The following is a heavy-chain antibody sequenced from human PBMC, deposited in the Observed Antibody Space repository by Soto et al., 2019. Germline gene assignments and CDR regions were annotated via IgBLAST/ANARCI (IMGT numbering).Heavy chain of an antibody. J-gene: IGHJ6*03. D-gene: IGHD5-12*01. Sequence: GASVKVSCKASGYTFTSYYMHWVRQAPGQGLEWMGIINPSGGSTSYAQKFQGRVTMTRDTSTSTVYMELSSLRSEDTAVYYCARGDIVATIAEGYYYYMDVWGKGTTVTVSS. CDR1: GYTFTSYY. CDR2: INPSGGST. V-gene: IGHV1-46*03. CDR3: ARGDIVATIAEGYYYYMDV.